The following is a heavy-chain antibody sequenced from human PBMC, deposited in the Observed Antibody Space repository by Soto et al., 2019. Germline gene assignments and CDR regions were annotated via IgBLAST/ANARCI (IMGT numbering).Heavy chain of an antibody. Sequence: QVQLVESGGGVVQPGRSLRLSCAAYGFAFSSYGMHWFRQAPGKGLEWVAVISHDGSNKWYVDSVKGRFTISRDKSKNTLYLQMDSLRDEDTAVYYCAKNRLANSPYYYYYYGMDVWGRGTTVTVSS. CDR1: GFAFSSYG. CDR2: ISHDGSNK. V-gene: IGHV3-30*18. D-gene: IGHD6-25*01. CDR3: AKNRLANSPYYYYYYGMDV. J-gene: IGHJ6*02.